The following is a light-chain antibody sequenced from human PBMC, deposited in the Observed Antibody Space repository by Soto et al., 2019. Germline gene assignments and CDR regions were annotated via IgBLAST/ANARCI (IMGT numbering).Light chain of an antibody. Sequence: DTQMTQSPSSLSASVGDRVTITCQASQDIKNYLNWYLQKPRKAPKLLIYDASNLERGVPSRFSGSGSGTEFTLTISSLQPDDFATYYCQQYNSYWTFGQGTKVDIK. J-gene: IGKJ1*01. CDR2: DAS. CDR1: QDIKNY. V-gene: IGKV1-33*01. CDR3: QQYNSYWT.